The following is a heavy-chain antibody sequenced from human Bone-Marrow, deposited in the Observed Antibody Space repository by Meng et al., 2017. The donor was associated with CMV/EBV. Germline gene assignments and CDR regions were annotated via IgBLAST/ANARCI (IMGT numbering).Heavy chain of an antibody. Sequence: VSGGSISSSTWWSWVRQPPGKGLECIGEIYHSGSTNYNPSLKSRVTISVDKSKNQFSLKLSSVTAADTAVYYCARGGVAGRESLYYYWGQGTLVTVSS. CDR2: IYHSGST. CDR3: ARGGVAGRESLYYY. V-gene: IGHV4-4*02. CDR1: GGSISSSTW. D-gene: IGHD6-19*01. J-gene: IGHJ4*02.